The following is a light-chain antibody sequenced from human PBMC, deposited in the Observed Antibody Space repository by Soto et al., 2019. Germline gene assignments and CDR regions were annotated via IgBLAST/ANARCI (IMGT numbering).Light chain of an antibody. Sequence: QSVLTQPASVSGSPGQSITISCTGTSSDVGGYNYVSWYQQHPGKAPKLMIYEVSNRPSGVSDRFSGSKSGNTASLTISGLQAEDEADYHCSSYTSSTALVFGTGTKRTVL. CDR3: SSYTSSTALV. V-gene: IGLV2-14*01. J-gene: IGLJ1*01. CDR2: EVS. CDR1: SSDVGGYNY.